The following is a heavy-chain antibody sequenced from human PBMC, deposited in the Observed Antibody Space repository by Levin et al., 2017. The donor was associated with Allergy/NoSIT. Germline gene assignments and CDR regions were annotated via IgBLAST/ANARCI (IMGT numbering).Heavy chain of an antibody. CDR1: GFTFSSYG. J-gene: IGHJ4*02. CDR3: AKVDISSSSGY. V-gene: IGHV3-30*18. CDR2: ISYDGSNK. Sequence: GESLKISCAASGFTFSSYGMHWVRQAPGKGLEWVAVISYDGSNKYYADSVKGRFTISRDNSKNTLYLQMNSLRAEDTAVYYCAKVDISSSSGYWGQGTLVTVSS. D-gene: IGHD6-13*01.